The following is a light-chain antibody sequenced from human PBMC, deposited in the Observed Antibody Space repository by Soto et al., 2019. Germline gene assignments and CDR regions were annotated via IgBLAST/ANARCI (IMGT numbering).Light chain of an antibody. CDR3: QQYNHYST. V-gene: IGKV1-5*03. CDR1: QSINSW. J-gene: IGKJ1*01. CDR2: KAS. Sequence: DIQMTQSPSNLSASVGDRVTITCRASQSINSWLAWYQQKPGKAPKLLIHKASSLESGVPSRFSGSQSGTEFTLTSSSLQPDDFATYYCQQYNHYSTFGQGTKVEFK.